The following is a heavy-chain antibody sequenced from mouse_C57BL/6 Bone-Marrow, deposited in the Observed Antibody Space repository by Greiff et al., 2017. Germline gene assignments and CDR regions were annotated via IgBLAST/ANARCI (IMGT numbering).Heavy chain of an antibody. D-gene: IGHD1-1*01. CDR1: GFTFSSYG. CDR3: ASPITTVYYYAMDY. J-gene: IGHJ4*01. CDR2: ISSGGSYT. Sequence: EVKLQESGGDLVKPGGSLKLSCAASGFTFSSYGMSWVRQTPDKRLEWVATISSGGSYTYYPDSVKGRFTISRDNAKNTLYLQMSSLKSEDTAMYYCASPITTVYYYAMDYWGQGTSVTVSS. V-gene: IGHV5-6*01.